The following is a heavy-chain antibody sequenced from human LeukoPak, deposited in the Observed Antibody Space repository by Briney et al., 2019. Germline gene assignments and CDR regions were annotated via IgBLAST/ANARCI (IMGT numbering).Heavy chain of an antibody. CDR1: GYSFTGYY. CDR3: ARDHCSSTICYQREWYFDF. Sequence: ASVEVSCKASGYSFTGYYMQWVRQAPGQGLEWMGWINPNSGGTNYAQKFQGRVNMNRDTSIRTAYMELSSLRSDDTAVYYCARDHCSSTICYQREWYFDFWGQGAPVTVSS. V-gene: IGHV1-2*02. D-gene: IGHD2-2*01. J-gene: IGHJ4*02. CDR2: INPNSGGT.